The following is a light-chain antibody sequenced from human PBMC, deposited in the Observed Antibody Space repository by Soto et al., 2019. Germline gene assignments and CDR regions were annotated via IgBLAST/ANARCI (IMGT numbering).Light chain of an antibody. CDR1: QDINKY. Sequence: DIQMTQSPSSLSASEGDRVTITCRASQDINKYLAWYQQIPGKAPQLLIFAASTLQSGIPSRFSASGSGTDFTLTVGGLQPEDAATYYCQRTKGFPLTFGGGTKVEIK. J-gene: IGKJ4*01. CDR3: QRTKGFPLT. V-gene: IGKV1-12*01. CDR2: AAS.